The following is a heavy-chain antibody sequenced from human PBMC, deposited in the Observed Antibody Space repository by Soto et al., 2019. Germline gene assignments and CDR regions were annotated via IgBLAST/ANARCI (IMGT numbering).Heavy chain of an antibody. CDR3: ARDVGDSGSHWFDS. CDR1: GYISSNYY. D-gene: IGHD1-26*01. J-gene: IGHJ5*01. V-gene: IGHV1-46*01. Sequence: EASVKVSCKASGYISSNYYIHWVRQAPGQGLEWMGIINPSGSSTRYAQNFQGRVTMTRDTSSNTVYMELSSLRFEDTAVYYCARDVGDSGSHWFDSWGQGSLVTVSS. CDR2: INPSGSST.